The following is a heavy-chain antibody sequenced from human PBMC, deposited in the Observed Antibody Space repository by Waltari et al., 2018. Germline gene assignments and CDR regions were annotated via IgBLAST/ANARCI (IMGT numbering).Heavy chain of an antibody. V-gene: IGHV3-9*01. J-gene: IGHJ3*01. D-gene: IGHD1-26*01. CDR2: ISWNGENV. CDR3: ARKIRTYYVVAFDL. Sequence: EEQLVESGGGLVQPGRSLRLSCAASGFTFDVHAMHWVRQAPGKGLEWVSSISWNGENVAYADSVKGRYTISRDNAKKSLFLQMNSVRPEDTALYYCARKIRTYYVVAFDLWGQGTMVLVSS. CDR1: GFTFDVHA.